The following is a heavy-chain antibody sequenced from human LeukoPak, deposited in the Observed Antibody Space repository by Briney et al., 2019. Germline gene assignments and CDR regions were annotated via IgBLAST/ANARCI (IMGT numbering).Heavy chain of an antibody. CDR3: ARSWTGTLST. Sequence: PSETLSLTCTVSGGYINSYYWTWIRQPPGKGLEWIGYIYYSGSTNYNPSLKSRVTISSDTSKNQFSLKLSSVTAADTAVYYCARSWTGTLSTWGQGTLVTVSS. J-gene: IGHJ5*02. CDR1: GGYINSYY. D-gene: IGHD3/OR15-3a*01. V-gene: IGHV4-59*08. CDR2: IYYSGST.